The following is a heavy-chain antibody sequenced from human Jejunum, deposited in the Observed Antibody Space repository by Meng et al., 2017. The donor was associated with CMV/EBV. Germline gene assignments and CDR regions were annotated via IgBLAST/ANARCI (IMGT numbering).Heavy chain of an antibody. D-gene: IGHD1-26*01. Sequence: LKGSAPTLCKPTHTPTPTFSFSGFSPSTMGEGVGWIRQPPGKALEWLALIYRGDDKRYSPSLNSRLTIAKDTSKNEVVLTLTNMGPIDTGTYYCAHFVGGYYPSRPDYWGQGTLVTVSS. CDR1: GFSPSTMGEG. V-gene: IGHV2-5*02. CDR2: IYRGDDK. CDR3: AHFVGGYYPSRPDY. J-gene: IGHJ4*02.